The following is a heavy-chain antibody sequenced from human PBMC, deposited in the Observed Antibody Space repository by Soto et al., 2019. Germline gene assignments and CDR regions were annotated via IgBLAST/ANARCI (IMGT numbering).Heavy chain of an antibody. CDR3: SRVGYYDFWSGTNSHSYYMDV. D-gene: IGHD3-3*01. CDR2: IRSSSDTI. CDR1: GFTFSSYS. V-gene: IGHV3-48*01. Sequence: EVQLVESGGGLVQPGGSLRLSCAASGFTFSSYSMNWVRQAPGKGLEWVSYIRSSSDTIYYADSGKGRFTISRDNATNSLSLYLNSLRAEDTAVYYCSRVGYYDFWSGTNSHSYYMDVWGKGTTVTVAS. J-gene: IGHJ6*03.